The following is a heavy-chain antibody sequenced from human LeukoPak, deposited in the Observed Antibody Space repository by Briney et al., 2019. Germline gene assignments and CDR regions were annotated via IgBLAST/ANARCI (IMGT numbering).Heavy chain of an antibody. J-gene: IGHJ4*02. CDR3: ARARLGAFGELSGAYFDY. V-gene: IGHV1-69*06. Sequence: SVKLSCKASGRTFSSYAISWVRQAPGQGLEWMGGIIHIFGTANYAQKLQGRVTITADKSTSTAYMELISLRAKDTAVYYCARARLGAFGELSGAYFDYWGQGTLVTVSS. CDR1: GRTFSSYA. D-gene: IGHD3-10*01. CDR2: IIHIFGTA.